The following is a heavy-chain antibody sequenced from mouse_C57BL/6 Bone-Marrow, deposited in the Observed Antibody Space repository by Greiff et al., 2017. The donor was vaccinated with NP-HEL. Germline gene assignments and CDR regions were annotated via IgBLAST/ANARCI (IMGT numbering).Heavy chain of an antibody. V-gene: IGHV1-50*01. J-gene: IGHJ3*01. CDR1: GYTFTSYW. Sequence: QVQLQQPGAELVKPGASVKLSCKASGYTFTSYWMQWVKQRPGQGLEWIGEIDPSDSYTNYNQKFKGKATLTVDTSSSTAYMQLSSLTSEDSAVYYCARGDLLLRSAWFAYWGQGTLVTVSA. CDR3: ARGDLLLRSAWFAY. D-gene: IGHD1-1*01. CDR2: IDPSDSYT.